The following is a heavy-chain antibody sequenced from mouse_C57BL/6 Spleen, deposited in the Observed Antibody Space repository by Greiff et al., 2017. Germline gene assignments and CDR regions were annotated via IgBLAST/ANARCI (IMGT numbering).Heavy chain of an antibody. CDR1: GFTFSDYY. Sequence: EVKVVESEGGLVQPGSSIKLSCTASGFTFSDYYMAWVRQVPEKGLEWVANINYDGSSTYYLDSLKSRFIISRDNAKNILYLQMSSLKSEDTATYYCARVFPYYFDYWGQGTTLTVSS. CDR2: INYDGSST. CDR3: ARVFPYYFDY. V-gene: IGHV5-16*01. J-gene: IGHJ2*01.